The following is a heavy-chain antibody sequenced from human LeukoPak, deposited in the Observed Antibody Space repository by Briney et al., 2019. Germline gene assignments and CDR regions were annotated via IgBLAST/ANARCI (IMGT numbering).Heavy chain of an antibody. D-gene: IGHD3-3*01. CDR2: ISTYDVNT. J-gene: IGHJ4*02. CDR1: GYTFTSYG. CDR3: ARNTYIGVLRFLESTYYFDY. V-gene: IGHV1-18*01. Sequence: GASVKVSCKASGYTFTSYGISWVRQAPGQGLEWMGWISTYDVNTNYAQKLQGRVTVTTDTSTSTVYMELSSLRSEDTAVYYCARNTYIGVLRFLESTYYFDYWGQGTLVTVSS.